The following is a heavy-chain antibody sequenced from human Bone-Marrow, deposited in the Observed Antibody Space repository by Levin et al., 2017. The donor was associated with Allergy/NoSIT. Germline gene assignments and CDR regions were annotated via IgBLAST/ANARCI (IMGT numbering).Heavy chain of an antibody. CDR2: ISYDGSNK. Sequence: GGSLRLSCAASGFTFSSYAMHWVRQAPGKGLEWVAVISYDGSNKYYADSVKGRFTISRDNSKNTLYLQMNSLRAEDTAVYYCARGFLVPAALGTYYFDYWGQGTLVTVSS. J-gene: IGHJ4*02. V-gene: IGHV3-30-3*01. CDR1: GFTFSSYA. D-gene: IGHD2-2*01. CDR3: ARGFLVPAALGTYYFDY.